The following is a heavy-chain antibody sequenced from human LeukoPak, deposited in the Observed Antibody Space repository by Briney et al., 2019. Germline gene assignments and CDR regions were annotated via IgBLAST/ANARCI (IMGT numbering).Heavy chain of an antibody. Sequence: GSSVKVSCKASGGTFSSYAISWVRQAPGQGLEWVGRIIPILGIANYAQKFQGRVTITADKSTSTAYMELSSLRSEDTAVYYCASTSGSFRPFDYWGQGTLVTVSS. CDR1: GGTFSSYA. D-gene: IGHD1-26*01. V-gene: IGHV1-69*04. J-gene: IGHJ4*02. CDR3: ASTSGSFRPFDY. CDR2: IIPILGIA.